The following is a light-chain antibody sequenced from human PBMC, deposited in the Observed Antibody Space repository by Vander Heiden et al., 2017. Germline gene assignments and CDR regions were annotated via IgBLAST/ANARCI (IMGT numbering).Light chain of an antibody. Sequence: QSVLTQPASVSGSPGQSITISCTGTSSDIGNYNFVSWYQQHPGTAPKLIIYEVSERPSGVANRFSGSKSGTTASLTTTGLQTEEEAAYFCTSLATTSNLELFGTGTKVTVL. V-gene: IGLV2-14*03. CDR1: SSDIGNYNF. CDR2: EVS. J-gene: IGLJ1*01. CDR3: TSLATTSNLEL.